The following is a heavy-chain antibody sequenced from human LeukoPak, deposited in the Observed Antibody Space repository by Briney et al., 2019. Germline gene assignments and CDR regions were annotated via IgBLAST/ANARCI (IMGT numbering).Heavy chain of an antibody. Sequence: ASVKVSCKASGYTFTGYYIHWVRQAPGQGLEWMAWINVNSGGTNSAQNFQGRATMTRDTSISTAYMEVSRLRSDDTAVYYCVRGTGYCSSTSCYNSGEYFQHWGQGTLVTVSS. D-gene: IGHD2-2*02. CDR2: INVNSGGT. V-gene: IGHV1-2*02. J-gene: IGHJ1*01. CDR3: VRGTGYCSSTSCYNSGEYFQH. CDR1: GYTFTGYY.